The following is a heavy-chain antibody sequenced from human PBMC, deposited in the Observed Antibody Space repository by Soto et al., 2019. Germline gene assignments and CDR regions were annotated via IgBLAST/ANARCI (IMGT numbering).Heavy chain of an antibody. D-gene: IGHD4-17*01. CDR1: GFTPRSYA. V-gene: IGHV3-23*01. CDR2: ISRSGDST. CDR3: AKVVGDEYGDSWGWYFDL. Sequence: EVQLLESGGGLVQPGGSLRLSCAASGFTPRSYALSWVRQAAGKGLEWVSAISRSGDSTYYADSVKGRFTISRDNSKNMLELQLSSLRAEDTAIYYCAKVVGDEYGDSWGWYFDLWGRGTLVTVAS. J-gene: IGHJ2*01.